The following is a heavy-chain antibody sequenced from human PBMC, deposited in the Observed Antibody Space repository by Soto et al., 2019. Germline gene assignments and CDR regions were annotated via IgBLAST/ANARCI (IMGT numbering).Heavy chain of an antibody. Sequence: ASVKVSCKASGYTFTSYGISWVRQAPGQGLEWMGWISAYNGNTKYAQKLQGRVTMTTDTSTSTAYMELRSLRSDDTAMYYCARRPYDSSGYPRFDYWGQGTLVTVSS. CDR3: ARRPYDSSGYPRFDY. J-gene: IGHJ4*02. D-gene: IGHD3-22*01. V-gene: IGHV1-18*01. CDR1: GYTFTSYG. CDR2: ISAYNGNT.